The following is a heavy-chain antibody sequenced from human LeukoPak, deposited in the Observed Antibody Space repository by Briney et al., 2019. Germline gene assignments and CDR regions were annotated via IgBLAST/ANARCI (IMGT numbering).Heavy chain of an antibody. J-gene: IGHJ4*01. V-gene: IGHV4-4*07. Sequence: SETLSLTCTVSDASVTTYSWSWLRQPAGKGLEWIGRVYSSGATKYNPSLKSRATLSADTSKNQFSLKLPSVAAADTAVYYCARDHYGSGSYKAYFDYWGHGIQVTVSS. CDR3: ARDHYGSGSYKAYFDY. CDR1: DASVTTYS. CDR2: VYSSGAT. D-gene: IGHD3-10*01.